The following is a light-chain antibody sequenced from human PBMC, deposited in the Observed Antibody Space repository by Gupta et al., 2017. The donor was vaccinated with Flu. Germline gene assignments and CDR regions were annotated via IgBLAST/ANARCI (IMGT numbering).Light chain of an antibody. V-gene: IGKV4-1*01. CDR2: WAS. CDR1: QSILYSSNNQNY. CDR3: QQYYSTPWT. Sequence: DIVMTQSPDSLAVSLGERATINCKSSQSILYSSNNQNYLAWYQQKPGQPPKLLIYWASTRESGVPDRFSGSGSATDFTLTISSLQAEDVAAYYCQQYYSTPWTFGQGTKVEIK. J-gene: IGKJ1*01.